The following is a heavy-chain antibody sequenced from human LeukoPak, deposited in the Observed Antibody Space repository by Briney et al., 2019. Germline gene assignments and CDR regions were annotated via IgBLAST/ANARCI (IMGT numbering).Heavy chain of an antibody. CDR3: ARDRGPNTFDH. D-gene: IGHD3-10*01. CDR2: MKQDGSEE. V-gene: IGHV3-7*01. Sequence: PGGSLRLSCAASGFAFSNYWLGWVRQAPGRGLEWVANMKQDGSEEYYVESVRGRFTISRDNAKISLYLQMNSLRVEDTGVYYCARDRGPNTFDHWGQGTLVTVSS. J-gene: IGHJ4*02. CDR1: GFAFSNYW.